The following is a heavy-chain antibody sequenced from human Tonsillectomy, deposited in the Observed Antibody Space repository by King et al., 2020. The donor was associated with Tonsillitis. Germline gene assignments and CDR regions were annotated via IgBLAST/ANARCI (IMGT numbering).Heavy chain of an antibody. Sequence: VQLQQWGAGLLNPSETLSLTCVVYGGSFSGYYWSWIRQPPGKGREWIGEINHSGGTNYNPSLKGRVTTSIDTSKNQFYLMLRSVTAADTAVFYCARRIRYTGRRAAFDIWGQGTMVTVSS. J-gene: IGHJ3*02. CDR1: GGSFSGYY. CDR3: ARRIRYTGRRAAFDI. V-gene: IGHV4-34*01. D-gene: IGHD5-24*01. CDR2: INHSGGT.